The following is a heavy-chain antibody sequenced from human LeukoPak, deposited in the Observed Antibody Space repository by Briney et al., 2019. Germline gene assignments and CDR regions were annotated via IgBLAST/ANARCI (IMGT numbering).Heavy chain of an antibody. Sequence: GGSLRLSCAASGFTFSNYGMSWVRQAPGKGLEWLSNINQDGSKIYYVDSVKGRFTISRGNGKNSLYLQINSLRAEDTAVYYCARDQGSMIVVRPTNWCFDLWGRGTLVTVSS. CDR2: INQDGSKI. V-gene: IGHV3-7*01. D-gene: IGHD3-22*01. CDR3: ARDQGSMIVVRPTNWCFDL. J-gene: IGHJ2*01. CDR1: GFTFSNYG.